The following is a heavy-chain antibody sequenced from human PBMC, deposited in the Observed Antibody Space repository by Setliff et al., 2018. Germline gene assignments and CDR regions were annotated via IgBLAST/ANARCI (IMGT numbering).Heavy chain of an antibody. CDR2: IDHTGST. CDR3: ARHTIAMSTIISYFDY. CDR1: GDSFSGYF. Sequence: SETLSLTCAVYGDSFSGYFWTWIRQPPGKGLEWIGDIDHTGSTNYSPSLKSRVTISVDTSKNQFSLKLSSVTAADTAVYYCARHTIAMSTIISYFDYWGQGTLVTVSS. J-gene: IGHJ4*02. V-gene: IGHV4-34*01. D-gene: IGHD3-10*01.